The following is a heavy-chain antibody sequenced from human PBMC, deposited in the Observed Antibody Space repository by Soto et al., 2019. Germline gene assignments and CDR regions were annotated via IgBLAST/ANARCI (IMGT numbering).Heavy chain of an antibody. CDR2: ISGNSGSR. CDR3: AKDRSGSPFDY. V-gene: IGHV3-23*01. D-gene: IGHD1-26*01. CDR1: GFTFISYA. Sequence: EVQLLESGGGLVQPGESLRLSCTASGFTFISYAMSWVRQAPGKGLEWVSSISGNSGSRYYADSVKGRFTISRDNPKNTLYLQMKSLRAEDTAVYYCAKDRSGSPFDYWGQGILVTVSS. J-gene: IGHJ4*02.